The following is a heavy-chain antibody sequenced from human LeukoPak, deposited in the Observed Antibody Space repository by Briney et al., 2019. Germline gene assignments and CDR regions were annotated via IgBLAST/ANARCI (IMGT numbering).Heavy chain of an antibody. Sequence: ASVKVSCKSSGYTFTAYYMYWVRQAPGQGLEWMGWINPNTGGTISAQKFQGRVTMTRDTSISTAYMEVSRLRSDDTAVYYCARDQRYIAVAGYDAFDIWGQGTMVTVSS. CDR2: INPNTGGT. V-gene: IGHV1-2*02. CDR1: GYTFTAYY. D-gene: IGHD6-19*01. CDR3: ARDQRYIAVAGYDAFDI. J-gene: IGHJ3*02.